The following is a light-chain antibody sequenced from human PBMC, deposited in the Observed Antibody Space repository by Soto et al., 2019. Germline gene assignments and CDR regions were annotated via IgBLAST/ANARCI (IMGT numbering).Light chain of an antibody. Sequence: IVLTQSPATLSLSPGERATLSSRASQSVSSYLAWYQQNPGQAPRLLIYDASNRATGIPARFSGSGSVTDFSPTISSVEPEDCAGYYCQQRSNWPITCGQGTRLEIK. CDR2: DAS. J-gene: IGKJ5*01. V-gene: IGKV3-11*01. CDR1: QSVSSY. CDR3: QQRSNWPIT.